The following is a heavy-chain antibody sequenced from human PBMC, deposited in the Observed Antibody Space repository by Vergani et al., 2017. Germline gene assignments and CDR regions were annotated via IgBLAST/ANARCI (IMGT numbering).Heavy chain of an antibody. Sequence: QVQLVQSGAEVKKPGSSVKVSCKASGGTFSSYAISWVRQAPGQGLEWMGGIIPIFGTANYAQKFQGRVTITADESTSTAYMELSSLRSEDTAVYYCARELGSYSSSWSHGGGWFEPWGQGTLVTVSS. CDR2: IIPIFGTA. D-gene: IGHD6-13*01. CDR1: GGTFSSYA. CDR3: ARELGSYSSSWSHGGGWFEP. V-gene: IGHV1-69*01. J-gene: IGHJ5*02.